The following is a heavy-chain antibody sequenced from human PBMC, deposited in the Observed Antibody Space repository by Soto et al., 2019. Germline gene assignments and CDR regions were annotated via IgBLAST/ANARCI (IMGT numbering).Heavy chain of an antibody. CDR3: ARVGVYWSGYFNYYGMDV. D-gene: IGHD3-3*01. CDR2: ISAFHDNP. CDR1: GYRFIEYG. Sequence: QVQLVQSGAEVKKPGASVKVSCKASGYRFIEYGISWVRQAPGQGLEWMGWISAFHDNPNYAQKLQGRLIMTTDTPTNTAYMELSSLISDDTAVYYCARVGVYWSGYFNYYGMDVWGQGTTVTVSS. J-gene: IGHJ6*02. V-gene: IGHV1-18*04.